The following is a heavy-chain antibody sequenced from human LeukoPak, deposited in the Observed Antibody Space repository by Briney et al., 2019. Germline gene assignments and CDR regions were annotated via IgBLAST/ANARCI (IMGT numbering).Heavy chain of an antibody. V-gene: IGHV3-21*01. D-gene: IGHD3-10*01. CDR2: ISSSSSYI. J-gene: IGHJ6*03. CDR1: GFTFSSYG. Sequence: GGSLRLSCAASGFTFSSYGMHWVRQAPGKGLEWVSSISSSSSYIYYADSVKGRFTISRDNAKNSLYLQMNSLRAEDTAVYYATRGPDYYFYMDVWGKGTTVTVFS. CDR3: TRGPDYYFYMDV.